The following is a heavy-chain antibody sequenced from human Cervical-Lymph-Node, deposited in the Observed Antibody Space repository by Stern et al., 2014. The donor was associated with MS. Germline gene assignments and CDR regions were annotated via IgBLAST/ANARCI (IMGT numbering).Heavy chain of an antibody. CDR2: IIPIFGTA. D-gene: IGHD3-22*01. V-gene: IGHV1-69*01. CDR3: ARTYYYDSSGGDYYYGMDV. CDR1: GGTFSSYA. J-gene: IGHJ6*02. Sequence: VQLEESGAEVKKPGSSVKVSCKASGGTFSSYAISWVRQAPGQGLEWMGGIIPIFGTANYAQKFQGRVTITADESTSTAYMELSSLRSEDTAVYYCARTYYYDSSGGDYYYGMDVWGQGTTVTVSS.